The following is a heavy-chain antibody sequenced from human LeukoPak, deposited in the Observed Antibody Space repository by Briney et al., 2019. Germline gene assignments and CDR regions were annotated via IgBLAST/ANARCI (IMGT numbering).Heavy chain of an antibody. J-gene: IGHJ4*02. CDR3: ARGRTYYDFWGGYLDY. V-gene: IGHV4-34*01. D-gene: IGHD3-3*01. CDR1: GGSFSGYY. CDR2: INHSGST. Sequence: SETLSLTCAVYGGSFSGYYWSWIRQPPGKGLEWIGEINHSGSTNYNPSLKSRVTISVDTSKNQFSLKLSSVTAADTAVYYCARGRTYYDFWGGYLDYWGQGTLVTVSS.